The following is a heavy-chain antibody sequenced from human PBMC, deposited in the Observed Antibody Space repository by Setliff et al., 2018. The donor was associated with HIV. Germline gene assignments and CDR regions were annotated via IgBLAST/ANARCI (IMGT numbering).Heavy chain of an antibody. CDR1: GVSISNYY. V-gene: IGHV4-59*01. D-gene: IGHD2-2*01. Sequence: PSETLSLTCTVSGVSISNYYWSWIRQPPGKGLEWIGYMYYSGNTNYNPSLKSRVTISIDTSKSQFSLKLTSVSAADTAVYYCVRGGTSSNWFDPWGQGTLVTVSS. CDR2: MYYSGNT. CDR3: VRGGTSSNWFDP. J-gene: IGHJ5*02.